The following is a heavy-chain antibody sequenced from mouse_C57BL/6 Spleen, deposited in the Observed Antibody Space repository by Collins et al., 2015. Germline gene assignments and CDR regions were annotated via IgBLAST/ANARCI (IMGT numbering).Heavy chain of an antibody. J-gene: IGHJ2*01. CDR3: ARSIYDYGSYFDY. Sequence: QIQLVQSGPELKKPGETVKISCKASGYTFTTYGMSWVKQAPGKGLKWMGWINTYSGVPTYADDFKGRFAFSLETSASTAYLQINNLKNEDTATYFCARSIYDYGSYFDYWGQGTTLTVSS. CDR2: INTYSGVP. CDR1: GYTFTTYG. V-gene: IGHV9-3*01. D-gene: IGHD2-4*01.